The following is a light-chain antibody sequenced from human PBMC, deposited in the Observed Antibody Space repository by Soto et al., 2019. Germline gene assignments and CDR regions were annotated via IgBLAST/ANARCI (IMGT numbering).Light chain of an antibody. CDR2: GAS. V-gene: IGKV1-27*01. CDR1: QGITNY. J-gene: IGKJ1*01. CDR3: QKYNSANSYS. Sequence: DVQMTQSPSSLSASVGDRVTLTCRASQGITNYLALYQQKPAKVPKLLIYGASTLQSGVPSRFSGSGSATDFTLTIDSLQPEDVATYYCQKYNSANSYSFGQGTKVEIK.